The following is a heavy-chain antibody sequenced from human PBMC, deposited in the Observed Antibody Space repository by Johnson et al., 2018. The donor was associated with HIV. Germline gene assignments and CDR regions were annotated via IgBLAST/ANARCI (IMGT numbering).Heavy chain of an antibody. Sequence: VQLVEYGGGLVQPGGSLILSCAASGFTFSSYWMHWVRQAPGKGLVWVSRISSDGSRTYYADSVNGRFTISRDNAKNTMFVQMNSLRAEDTAVYYCARSGPNWAFDFWGQGTMVTVSS. CDR1: GFTFSSYW. J-gene: IGHJ3*01. D-gene: IGHD1-1*01. CDR2: ISSDGSRT. CDR3: ARSGPNWAFDF. V-gene: IGHV3-74*01.